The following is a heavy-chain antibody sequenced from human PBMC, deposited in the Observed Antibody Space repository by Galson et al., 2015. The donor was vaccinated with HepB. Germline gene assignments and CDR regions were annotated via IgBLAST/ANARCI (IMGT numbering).Heavy chain of an antibody. J-gene: IGHJ4*02. CDR2: ISSSARHM. V-gene: IGHV3-48*02. CDR1: GFTFSSYS. CDR3: GRVSLVGDCIGSRCYAFAS. Sequence: SLRLSCAVSGFTFSSYSMTWVRQAPGKGLEWVSYISSSARHMLYADSVKGRFTITRDNAKSSLYLQMNSLRDDDTAVYCCGRVSLVGDCIGSRCYAFASWGLGTRVTVSS. D-gene: IGHD2-21*01.